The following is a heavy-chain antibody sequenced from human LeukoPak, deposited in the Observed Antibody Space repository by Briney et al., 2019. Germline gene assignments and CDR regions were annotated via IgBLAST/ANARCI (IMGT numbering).Heavy chain of an antibody. CDR2: ISWNSDAI. CDR1: GFTFDNYA. V-gene: IGHV3-9*01. D-gene: IGHD2-15*01. J-gene: IGHJ4*02. Sequence: GRSLRLSCAASGFTFDNYAMHWVRRAPGKGLEWVSGISWNSDAIGYADSVKGRFTISRDNAKNSLYLQMNSLRAEDTALYYCAKDRGLCSGGSCYTFNYWGQGTLVTVSS. CDR3: AKDRGLCSGGSCYTFNY.